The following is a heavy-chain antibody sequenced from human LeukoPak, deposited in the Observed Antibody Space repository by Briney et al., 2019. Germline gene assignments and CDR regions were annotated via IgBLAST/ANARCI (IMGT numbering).Heavy chain of an antibody. Sequence: GGSLRLSCAASGFTYGTYAVSWVRQAPGKGLDWVSAISDNGAATYYADSVQGRFAISRDNSKNTLYLQINSLRAEDTAVYYCAKDPNGDYIGTFDIWGQGTMVTVSS. CDR2: ISDNGAAT. D-gene: IGHD4-17*01. V-gene: IGHV3-23*01. J-gene: IGHJ3*02. CDR1: GFTYGTYA. CDR3: AKDPNGDYIGTFDI.